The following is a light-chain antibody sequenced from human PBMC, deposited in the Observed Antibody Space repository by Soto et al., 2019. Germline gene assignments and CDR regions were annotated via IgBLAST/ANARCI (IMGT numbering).Light chain of an antibody. J-gene: IGLJ1*01. CDR3: SSYAGTNNYV. V-gene: IGLV2-8*01. CDR2: EVT. CDR1: SSDVGGYNY. Sequence: QSVLTQPPSASGAPGHSLTISCTGTSSDVGGYNYVSWYQQHPGKAPKLMTYEVTKRPSDIPDCFSGSKSGNTASLTVSGLQAEDEADYFCSSYAGTNNYVFGTGTKVTVL.